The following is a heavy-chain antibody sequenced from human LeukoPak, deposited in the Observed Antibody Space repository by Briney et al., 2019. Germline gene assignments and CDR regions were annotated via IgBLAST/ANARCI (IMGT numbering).Heavy chain of an antibody. CDR2: IYHSGST. D-gene: IGHD3-9*01. Sequence: ASETLSLTCAVSGGSISSGGYSWSWIRQPPGKGLEWIGYIYHSGSTYYNPSLKSRVTISVDRSKNQFSLKLGSVTAADTAVYYCARVPYYDILTGTRGYYFDYWGQGTLVTVSS. CDR3: ARVPYYDILTGTRGYYFDY. CDR1: GGSISSGGYS. J-gene: IGHJ4*02. V-gene: IGHV4-30-2*01.